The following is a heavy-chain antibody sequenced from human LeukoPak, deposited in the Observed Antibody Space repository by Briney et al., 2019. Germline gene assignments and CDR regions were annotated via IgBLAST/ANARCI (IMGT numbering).Heavy chain of an antibody. J-gene: IGHJ4*02. V-gene: IGHV1-46*01. D-gene: IGHD6-6*01. CDR2: INPSGGST. Sequence: GASVKVSCTASGYIFTSYYMHWVRQAPGQGLEWMGIINPSGGSTSYAQKFQGRVTMTRDTSTGTVYMELSSLRSEDTAVYYCARKIAAPNKGFDYWGQGTLVTVSS. CDR1: GYIFTSYY. CDR3: ARKIAAPNKGFDY.